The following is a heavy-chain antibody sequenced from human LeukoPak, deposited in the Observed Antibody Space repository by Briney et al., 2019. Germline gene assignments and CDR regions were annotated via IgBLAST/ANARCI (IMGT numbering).Heavy chain of an antibody. CDR1: GYSISSGYY. CDR2: IYHSGST. V-gene: IGHV4-38-2*02. D-gene: IGHD3-10*01. CDR3: YVLPWFGELLFDY. Sequence: SETLSLTCTVSGYSISSGYYWGWIRQPPGKGLEWIGSIYHSGSTYYNPSLKSRVTISVDTSKNQFSLKLSSVTAADTAVYYCYVLPWFGELLFDYWGQGTLVTVSS. J-gene: IGHJ4*02.